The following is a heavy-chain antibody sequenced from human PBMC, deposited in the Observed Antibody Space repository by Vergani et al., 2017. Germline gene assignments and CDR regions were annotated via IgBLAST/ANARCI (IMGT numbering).Heavy chain of an antibody. CDR2: INWNGGIK. CDR3: VRREGHNQAPFDN. CDR1: GFAFGDFG. D-gene: IGHD5-24*01. Sequence: EVQLVESGGGVVRPGGSLRLSCVGSGFAFGDFGMSWVRQVPGKGLVWVAGINWNGGIKIYGEPVTGRFTISRDNAKNSLYLQMNSLRDGDTDLYYCVRREGHNQAPFDNWGQGTLVIVSS. V-gene: IGHV3-20*04. J-gene: IGHJ4*02.